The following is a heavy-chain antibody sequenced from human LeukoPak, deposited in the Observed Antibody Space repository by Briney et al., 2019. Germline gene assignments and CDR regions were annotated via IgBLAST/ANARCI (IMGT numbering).Heavy chain of an antibody. V-gene: IGHV5-51*01. J-gene: IGHJ4*02. D-gene: IGHD2-21*01. CDR2: IYPGDSDT. CDR3: ARLDRGYRLPGEGFDF. Sequence: GESLKISCKGSGYIFIHNWIDWVRQMPGKGLEWMGIIYPGDSDTRYSPSFQGQVTISADKSINTAYLQWSGLRSSDTAIYYCARLDRGYRLPGEGFDFWGQGTLVTVSS. CDR1: GYIFIHNW.